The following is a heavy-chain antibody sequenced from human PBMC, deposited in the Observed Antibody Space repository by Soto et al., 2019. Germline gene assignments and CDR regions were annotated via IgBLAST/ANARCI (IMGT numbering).Heavy chain of an antibody. V-gene: IGHV4-39*01. J-gene: IGHJ4*02. CDR3: ARHAGYSSSWYLHPRFDF. CDR1: GGSISSSSYY. CDR2: IYYSGST. Sequence: QLQLQESGPGLVKPSETLSLTCTVSGGSISSSSYYWGWIRQPPGKGLEWIGSIYYSGSTYYNPSLMSRVTIAVHTSKNQFYLQLSSVTAADTAVYYCARHAGYSSSWYLHPRFDFWGQGTLVTVSS. D-gene: IGHD6-13*01.